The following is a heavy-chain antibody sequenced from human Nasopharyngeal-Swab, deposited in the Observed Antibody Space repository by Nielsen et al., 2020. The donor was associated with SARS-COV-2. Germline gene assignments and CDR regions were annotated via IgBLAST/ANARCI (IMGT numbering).Heavy chain of an antibody. CDR2: IRSKANSYAT. D-gene: IGHD3-22*01. CDR3: TRLGGYDSSGYYPIDY. V-gene: IGHV3-73*01. Sequence: GESLKISCAASGFTFSGSAMHWVRQASGKGLEWVGRIRSKANSYATAYAASVKGRFTISRDDSKNTAYLQMNSLKTEGTAVYYCTRLGGYDSSGYYPIDYWGQGTLVTVSS. J-gene: IGHJ4*02. CDR1: GFTFSGSA.